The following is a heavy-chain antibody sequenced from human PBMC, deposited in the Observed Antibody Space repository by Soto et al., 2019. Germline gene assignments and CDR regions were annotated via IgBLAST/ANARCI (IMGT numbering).Heavy chain of an antibody. CDR3: IVVVVAAPDYYFDY. V-gene: IGHV4-39*01. Sequence: SETLSLTCTVSGGSISSSSYYWGWIRQPPGKGLEWIGSIYYSGSTYYNPSLKSRVTISVDTSKNQFSLKLSSVTAADTAMYYCIVVVVAAPDYYFDYWGQGTLVTVSS. J-gene: IGHJ4*02. D-gene: IGHD2-15*01. CDR1: GGSISSSSYY. CDR2: IYYSGST.